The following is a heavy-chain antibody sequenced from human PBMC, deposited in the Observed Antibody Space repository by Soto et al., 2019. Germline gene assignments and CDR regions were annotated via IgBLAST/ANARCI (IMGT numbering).Heavy chain of an antibody. Sequence: SETLSLTCTVSGGSISSGGYYWSWIRQHPGKGLEWIGYIYYSGSTYYNPSLKSRVTISVDTSKNQFSLKLSSVTAADTAVYYCARGATNWEVTNCYYYYMDVWGKGTTVTVSS. V-gene: IGHV4-31*03. CDR3: ARGATNWEVTNCYYYYMDV. J-gene: IGHJ6*03. CDR2: IYYSGST. CDR1: GGSISSGGYY. D-gene: IGHD7-27*01.